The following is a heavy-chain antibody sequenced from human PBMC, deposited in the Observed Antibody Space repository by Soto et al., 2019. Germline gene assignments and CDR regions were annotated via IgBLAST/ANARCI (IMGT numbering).Heavy chain of an antibody. CDR1: GGSIRSYY. Sequence: SETLSLTCSVSGGSIRSYYWSWIRQPPGKGLEWIGYIYSSGTTNYNPSLQSRVTISGDTSKKQISLNLRSVTAADTAVYYRARXAATISGTLLWGEVLDIWGQGTKVTVSS. CDR3: ARXAATISGTLLWGEVLDI. V-gene: IGHV4-59*01. D-gene: IGHD3-3*01. J-gene: IGHJ3*02. CDR2: IYSSGTT.